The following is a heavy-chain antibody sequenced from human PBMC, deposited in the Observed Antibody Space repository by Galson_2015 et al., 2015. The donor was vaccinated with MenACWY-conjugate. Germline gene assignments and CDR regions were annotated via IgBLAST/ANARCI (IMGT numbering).Heavy chain of an antibody. D-gene: IGHD1-26*01. CDR1: GDSITSYY. Sequence: QVQLQESGPGLVKPSETLSLTCTVSGDSITSYYWNWIRQPPGKGLEWIGYVHHTGSTSYKPSRSSRVTMSVDTSNSRFSLKLSSVTAADTAVYYCARWEASLNAFEIRGRGTMVTVSS. CDR2: VHHTGST. V-gene: IGHV4-59*01. J-gene: IGHJ3*02. CDR3: ARWEASLNAFEI.